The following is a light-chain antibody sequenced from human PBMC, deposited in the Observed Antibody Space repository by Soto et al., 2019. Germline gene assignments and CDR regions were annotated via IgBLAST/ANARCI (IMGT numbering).Light chain of an antibody. CDR3: QQRSNWPLT. CDR2: DAS. J-gene: IGKJ4*01. CDR1: QSVSSY. V-gene: IGKV3-11*01. Sequence: VLTQSPATLSLSPGDRATLSCRASQSVSSYLAWYQQKPGQAPRLLIYDASNRATGIPARFSGSGSGTDFTLTISSLEPEDFAVYYCQQRSNWPLTFGGGTKVEIK.